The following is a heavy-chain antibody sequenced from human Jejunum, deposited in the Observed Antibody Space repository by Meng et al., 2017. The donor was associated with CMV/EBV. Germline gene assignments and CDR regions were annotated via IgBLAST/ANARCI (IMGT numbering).Heavy chain of an antibody. J-gene: IGHJ2*01. V-gene: IGHV3-66*01. CDR1: GFTVSNNY. CDR2: IYSDGTT. Sequence: EQLVESGGGLVQPGGSLRLSCAVSGFTVSNNYMTWVRQAPGKGLEWISIIYSDGTTYYADSVKGRFTISRDNSENTVSLQMSSLRAEDTALYYCARSYDSSGGSYHWYFDLWGRGTLVTVSS. D-gene: IGHD3-22*01. CDR3: ARSYDSSGGSYHWYFDL.